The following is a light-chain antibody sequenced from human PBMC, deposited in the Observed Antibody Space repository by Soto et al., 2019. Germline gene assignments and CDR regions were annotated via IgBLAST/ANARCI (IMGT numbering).Light chain of an antibody. V-gene: IGLV2-14*03. J-gene: IGLJ2*01. CDR2: DVS. Sequence: QSVLTQPASVSGSPGQSITITCTGTRSDIGAYNFVSWYQQHPGEVPKLMLYDVSIRPSGVSYRFSGSKSGNTASLTISGLQAEDEADYYCTSWTTSTTMIFGGGTKLTVL. CDR1: RSDIGAYNF. CDR3: TSWTTSTTMI.